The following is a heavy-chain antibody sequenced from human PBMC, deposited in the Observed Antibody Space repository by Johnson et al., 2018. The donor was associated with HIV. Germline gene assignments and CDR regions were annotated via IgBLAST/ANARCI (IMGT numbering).Heavy chain of an antibody. J-gene: IGHJ3*01. CDR2: IYSGGST. Sequence: EVQLVESGGGLVKPGGSLRLSCAASGFTFSDYYMSWIRQAPGKGLEWVSVIYSGGSTYYADSVKGRFTISRDNSKNMVYLQMNNLRAEDTAVYNCARGVRGVIIDWGQGTMVAVSS. V-gene: IGHV3-66*01. D-gene: IGHD3-10*01. CDR3: ARGVRGVIID. CDR1: GFTFSDYY.